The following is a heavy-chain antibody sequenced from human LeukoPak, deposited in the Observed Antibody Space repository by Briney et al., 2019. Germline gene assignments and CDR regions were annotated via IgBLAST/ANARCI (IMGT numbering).Heavy chain of an antibody. V-gene: IGHV3-74*01. Sequence: VGSLRLSCEASGLTFSASWMYSVRQPPGKGMVWVSRMNLDGSVTSYADSVEGRFTISRDNAKTTLYLQMDSVRADDTAIYYCARDSHPSRLLDYWGQGTPVTVSS. CDR3: ARDSHPSRLLDY. CDR1: GLTFSASW. CDR2: MNLDGSVT. J-gene: IGHJ4*02.